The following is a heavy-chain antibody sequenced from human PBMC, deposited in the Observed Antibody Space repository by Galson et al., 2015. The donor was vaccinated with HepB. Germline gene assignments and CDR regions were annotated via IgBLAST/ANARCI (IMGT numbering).Heavy chain of an antibody. J-gene: IGHJ6*03. V-gene: IGHV1-46*03. CDR3: ARDNYGDYAEYYYYMDV. CDR1: GGTFSSYA. CDR2: INPSGGST. D-gene: IGHD4-17*01. Sequence: SVKVSCKASGGTFSSYAISWVRQAPGQGLEWMGIINPSGGSTSYAQKFQGRVTMTRDTSTSTVYMELSSLRSEDTAVYYCARDNYGDYAEYYYYMDVWGKGTTVTVSS.